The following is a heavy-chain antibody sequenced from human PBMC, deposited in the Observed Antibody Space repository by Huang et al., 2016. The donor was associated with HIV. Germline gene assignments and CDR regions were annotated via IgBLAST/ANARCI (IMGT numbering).Heavy chain of an antibody. CDR1: GYIFTNYW. D-gene: IGHD6-13*01. CDR3: ARHPQDSSTFMVGYFDL. J-gene: IGHJ2*01. CDR2: MYPGDSEI. V-gene: IGHV5-51*01. Sequence: EVQLVQSGAEVKKPGESLKISCKGSGYIFTNYWIAWVCQRPGKGLEWMGIMYPGDSEIRDSPSFHGQGTISADKTISTAYLQLNSLKPSDTAMYYCARHPQDSSTFMVGYFDLWGRGTLVTVSS.